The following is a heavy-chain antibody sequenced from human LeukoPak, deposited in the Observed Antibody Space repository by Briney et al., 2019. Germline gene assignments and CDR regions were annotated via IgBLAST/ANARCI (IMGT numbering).Heavy chain of an antibody. CDR3: ARGRKRDYSPYGMDV. CDR2: MNPNSGNT. J-gene: IGHJ6*02. Sequence: ASVKVSCKAAGYTFTSYDINWVRQATGQGLEWMGWMNPNSGNTGYAQKFQGRVTMTRNTSISTAYMELSCLRSEDTAVYYCARGRKRDYSPYGMDVWGQGTTVTVSS. D-gene: IGHD1-14*01. V-gene: IGHV1-8*01. CDR1: GYTFTSYD.